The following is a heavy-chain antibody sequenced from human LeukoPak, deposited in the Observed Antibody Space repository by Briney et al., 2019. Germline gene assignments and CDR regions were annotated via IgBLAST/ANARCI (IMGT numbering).Heavy chain of an antibody. CDR1: GGSISSGGYY. J-gene: IGHJ3*02. Sequence: NPSQTLSLTCTVSGGSISSGGYYWSWLRQHPGKGLEWIGYIYYSGSTYYNPSLKSRVTISVDTSKNQFSLKLSSVTAAHTAVYYCARRPFTMARGSAFDIWGEGTMVTVSS. D-gene: IGHD3-10*01. CDR3: ARRPFTMARGSAFDI. V-gene: IGHV4-31*03. CDR2: IYYSGST.